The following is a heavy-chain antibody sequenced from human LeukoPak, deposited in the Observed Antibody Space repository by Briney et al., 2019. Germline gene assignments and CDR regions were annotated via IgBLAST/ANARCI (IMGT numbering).Heavy chain of an antibody. CDR2: IYYSGST. CDR3: ARAAIYYDSSGYYY. CDR1: GGSISSGGYY. D-gene: IGHD3-22*01. J-gene: IGHJ4*02. V-gene: IGHV4-31*03. Sequence: SETLSLTCTVSGGSISSGGYYWSWIRQHPGKGLEWIGYIYYSGSTYYNPSLKSRVTISVDTSKNQFSLKLNSVTAADTAVYYCARAAIYYDSSGYYYWGQGTLVTVSS.